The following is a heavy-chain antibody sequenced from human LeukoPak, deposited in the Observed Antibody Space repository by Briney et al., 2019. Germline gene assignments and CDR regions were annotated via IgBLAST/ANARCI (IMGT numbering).Heavy chain of an antibody. CDR2: INPNSGGT. J-gene: IGHJ4*02. CDR3: ARVGGEDIVVVPAANFDY. V-gene: IGHV1-2*02. CDR1: GYTFTGYY. Sequence: ASVKVSCKASGYTFTGYYMHWVRQAPGQGLEWMGWINPNSGGTNYAQKLQGRVTMTRDTSISTAYMELSRLRSDDTAVYYCARVGGEDIVVVPAANFDYWGQGTLVTVSS. D-gene: IGHD2-2*01.